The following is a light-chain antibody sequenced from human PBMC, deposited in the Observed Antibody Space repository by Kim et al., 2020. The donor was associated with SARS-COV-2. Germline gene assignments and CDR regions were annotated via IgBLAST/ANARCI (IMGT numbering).Light chain of an antibody. CDR2: VGPDGIVG. J-gene: IGLJ3*02. V-gene: IGLV9-49*03. CDR3: AADHGRGTDFVWV. Sequence: QPVLTQAPSASASLGASVTLTCSLSSGFSDYTVDWYQQRPGKGPRFVMRVGPDGIVGSKGDGIPDRFSVLASGLNRTLTIKNIQQEDESDFHCAADHGRGTDFVWVFGGGTQLTVL. CDR1: SGFSDYT.